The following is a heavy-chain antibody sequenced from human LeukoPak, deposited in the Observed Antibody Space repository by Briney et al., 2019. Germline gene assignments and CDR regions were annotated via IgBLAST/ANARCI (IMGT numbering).Heavy chain of an antibody. CDR3: AKVEYSSGWYVDY. V-gene: IGHV3-74*01. CDR2: INSDGSST. D-gene: IGHD6-19*01. Sequence: PGGSLRLSCAASGFTFSSYWMHWVRQAPGKGLVWVSRINSDGSSTNYADSVKGRFTISRDNSKNTLYLQMNSLRAEDTAVYYCAKVEYSSGWYVDYWGQGTLVTVSS. J-gene: IGHJ4*02. CDR1: GFTFSSYW.